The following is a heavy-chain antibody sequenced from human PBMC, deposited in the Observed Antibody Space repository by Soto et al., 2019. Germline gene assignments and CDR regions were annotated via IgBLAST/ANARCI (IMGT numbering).Heavy chain of an antibody. J-gene: IGHJ5*02. CDR2: IYYSGST. CDR1: DGSISSGCDY. V-gene: IGHV4-31*03. Sequence: SETLSLRCTVSDGSISSGCDYWSWIRQHPGKGLEWIGYIYYSGSTYYNPSLKSRVTISVDTSKNQFSLKLTSVTAADTAVYYCARSVFPWGQGTLVTVSS. CDR3: ARSVFP.